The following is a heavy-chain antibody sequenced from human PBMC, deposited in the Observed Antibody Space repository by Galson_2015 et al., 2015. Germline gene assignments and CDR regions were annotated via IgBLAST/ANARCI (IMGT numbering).Heavy chain of an antibody. J-gene: IGHJ4*02. V-gene: IGHV3-30*18. Sequence: SLRLSCAASGFTFSSYGMHWVRQAPGKGLEWVAVISYDGSNKYYADSVKGRFTISRDNSKNTLYLQMNSLRAEDTAVYYCAKAGDFWSGYYPYWGQGTLVTVSS. CDR2: ISYDGSNK. D-gene: IGHD3-3*01. CDR3: AKAGDFWSGYYPY. CDR1: GFTFSSYG.